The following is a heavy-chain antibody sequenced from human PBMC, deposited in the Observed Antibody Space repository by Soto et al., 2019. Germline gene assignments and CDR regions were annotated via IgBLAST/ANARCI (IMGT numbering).Heavy chain of an antibody. J-gene: IGHJ6*02. CDR2: IQSGGPT. CDR1: GFTVSSKY. Sequence: PGGSLRLSCAASGFTVSSKYMSWVRQAPGKGLEWVSLIQSGGPTYYADSVKGRFTISRDTSENTVHLQMDSLRAEDTAVYYCARDDFLCDGGRCYGEPFYVWGQGTSVPVS. CDR3: ARDDFLCDGGRCYGEPFYV. D-gene: IGHD2-15*01. V-gene: IGHV3-66*01.